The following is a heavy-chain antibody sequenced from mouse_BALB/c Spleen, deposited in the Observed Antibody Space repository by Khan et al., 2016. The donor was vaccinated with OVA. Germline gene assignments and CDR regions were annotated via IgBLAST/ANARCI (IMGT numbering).Heavy chain of an antibody. V-gene: IGHV14-1*02. J-gene: IGHJ3*01. CDR3: ARSGYFAWFAY. CDR1: GFNIKDYY. Sequence: VQLQQSGAELVRPGALVKLSCKASGFNIKDYYLHWVKQRPEQGLEWIGWIDPENGETVYDPKFQDKASITADTSSNTAYLQFSSLQSEDPAVYCGARSGYFAWFAYWGQGTLVTVSA. CDR2: IDPENGET.